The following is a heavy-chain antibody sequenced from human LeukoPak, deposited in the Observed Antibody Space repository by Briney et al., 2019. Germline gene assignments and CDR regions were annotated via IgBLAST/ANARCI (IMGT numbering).Heavy chain of an antibody. CDR1: GGSISSSSYY. J-gene: IGHJ4*02. Sequence: KPSETLSLTCTVSGGSISSSSYYWGWIRQPPGKGLEWIGNIHYSGTTSYNPSLKSRVTISLDTSKNQFSLRLSSVTAADTAVYYCVTLSSTWDSDYWGQGTLVTVSS. D-gene: IGHD6-13*01. V-gene: IGHV4-39*07. CDR2: IHYSGTT. CDR3: VTLSSTWDSDY.